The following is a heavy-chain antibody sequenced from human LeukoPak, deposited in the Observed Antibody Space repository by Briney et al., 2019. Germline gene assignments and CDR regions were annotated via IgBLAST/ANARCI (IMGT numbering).Heavy chain of an antibody. CDR2: IYPGDSDT. CDR1: GYNFTNYW. CDR3: ARRSPGLGHWFDP. J-gene: IGHJ5*02. Sequence: AGESLKISCKGSGYNFTNYWIGWVRQMPGKGLEWMGIIYPGDSDTRYSPSFQGQVTISADKSISTAYLQWSSLKASDTAMYYCARRSPGLGHWFDPWGQGTLVTVSS. V-gene: IGHV5-51*01. D-gene: IGHD3/OR15-3a*01.